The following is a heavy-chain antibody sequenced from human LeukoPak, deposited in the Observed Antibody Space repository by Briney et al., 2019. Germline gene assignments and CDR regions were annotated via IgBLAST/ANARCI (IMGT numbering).Heavy chain of an antibody. J-gene: IGHJ4*02. CDR3: ARDDPDYGDWGVHY. V-gene: IGHV1-69*05. CDR1: GGTFSSSA. Sequence: SVKVSCKASGGTFSSSAISWVRQAPGQGLEWMGGIIPIFGSPNYAQKFQGRVTFTTDESTSTAYMELSSLRSEDTAVYYCARDDPDYGDWGVHYWGQGSLVTVSS. CDR2: IIPIFGSP. D-gene: IGHD4-17*01.